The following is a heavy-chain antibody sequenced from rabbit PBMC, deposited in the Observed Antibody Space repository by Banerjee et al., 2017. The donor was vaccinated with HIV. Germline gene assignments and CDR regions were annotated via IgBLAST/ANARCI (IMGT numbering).Heavy chain of an antibody. CDR2: IDPVFGST. CDR3: ARVGASSSGYYGYFNL. CDR1: GFSFSSSYW. Sequence: QQQLEESGGDLVKPGASLTLTCTASGFSFSSSYWICWVRQAPGKGLEWIGYIDPVFGSTYYASWVNGRFTISSDNAQNTVDLQMNSLTAADTATYFCARVGASSSGYYGYFNLWGPGTLVTVS. J-gene: IGHJ4*01. D-gene: IGHD1-1*01. V-gene: IGHV1S45*01.